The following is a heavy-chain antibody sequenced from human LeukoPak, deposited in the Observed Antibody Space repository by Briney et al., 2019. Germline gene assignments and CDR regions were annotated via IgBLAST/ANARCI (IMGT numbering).Heavy chain of an antibody. Sequence: GASVKVSCKASGYTFTVYYMHWVRQAPGQGLEWMTWINPNSGGTNYAQKFQGRVTMTRDTSISTAYMELSRLRSDDTAVYYCARDRRAYCGGDCYPGDYWGQGTLVTVSS. D-gene: IGHD2-21*02. J-gene: IGHJ4*02. CDR1: GYTFTVYY. CDR3: ARDRRAYCGGDCYPGDY. CDR2: INPNSGGT. V-gene: IGHV1-2*02.